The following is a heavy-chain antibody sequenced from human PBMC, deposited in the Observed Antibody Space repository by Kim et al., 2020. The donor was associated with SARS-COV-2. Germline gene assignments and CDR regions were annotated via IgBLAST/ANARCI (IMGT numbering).Heavy chain of an antibody. Sequence: SETLSLTCTVSGGSISSGSYYWSWIRQPAGKGLEWIGRIYTSGSTNYNPSLKSRVTISVVTSKNQFSLKLSSVTAADTAVYYCASRACRDYGDEYYYCFGMDVWGQGNTVTVSS. CDR3: ASRACRDYGDEYYYCFGMDV. CDR2: IYTSGST. CDR1: GGSISSGSYY. D-gene: IGHD4-17*01. V-gene: IGHV4-61*02. J-gene: IGHJ6*02.